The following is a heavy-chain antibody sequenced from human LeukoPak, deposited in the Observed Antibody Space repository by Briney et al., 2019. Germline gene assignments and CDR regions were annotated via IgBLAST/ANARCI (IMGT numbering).Heavy chain of an antibody. V-gene: IGHV4-30-2*01. D-gene: IGHD2-8*01. Sequence: PSQTLSLTCAVSGGSISSGGFSWSWIRQPPGKGLEWIGYIYHSGSTYYNPSLKSRVTISVDRSKNQFSLKLSSVTAADTAVYYCARANLANFDYWGQGTLVTVSS. CDR3: ARANLANFDY. J-gene: IGHJ4*02. CDR2: IYHSGST. CDR1: GGSISSGGFS.